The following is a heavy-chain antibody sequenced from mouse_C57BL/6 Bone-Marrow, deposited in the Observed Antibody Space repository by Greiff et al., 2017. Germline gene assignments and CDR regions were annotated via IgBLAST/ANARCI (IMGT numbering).Heavy chain of an antibody. D-gene: IGHD1-1*01. Sequence: VKLMESGPGILQPSQPLSLTCSFSGFSLSTFGMGVGWIRQPSGKGLEWLAHIWWDDDKYYNPALKSRLTISKDTSKSQVFLKIANVYTADTATDYCARKDYYGSKDYFDYWGQGTTRTVSS. J-gene: IGHJ2*01. CDR2: IWWDDDK. CDR3: ARKDYYGSKDYFDY. V-gene: IGHV8-8*01. CDR1: GFSLSTFGMG.